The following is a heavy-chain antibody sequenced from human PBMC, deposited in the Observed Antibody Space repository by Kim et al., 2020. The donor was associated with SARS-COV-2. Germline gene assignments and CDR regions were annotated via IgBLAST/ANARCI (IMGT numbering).Heavy chain of an antibody. CDR3: AKGGRSWQRGGFDP. V-gene: IGHV3-9*01. CDR2: ISWNSGSI. D-gene: IGHD6-13*01. Sequence: GGSLRLSCAASGFTFDDYAMHWVRQAPGKGLEWVSGISWNSGSIGYADSVKGRFTISRDNAKNSLYLQMNSLRAEDTSLYYCAKGGRSWQRGGFDPWGQGTLVNVSS. CDR1: GFTFDDYA. J-gene: IGHJ5*02.